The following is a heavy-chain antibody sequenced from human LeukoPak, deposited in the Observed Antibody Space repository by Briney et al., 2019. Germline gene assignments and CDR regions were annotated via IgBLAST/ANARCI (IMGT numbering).Heavy chain of an antibody. CDR2: IYHSGST. Sequence: SETLSLTCTVSGYSISSGYYWGWIRQPPGKGLEWIGSIYHSGSTYYNPSLKSRVTISVDTFKNQFSLKLSSVTAADTAVYYCARDPRNGDYEAGYWGQGTLVTVSS. V-gene: IGHV4-38-2*02. CDR3: ARDPRNGDYEAGY. D-gene: IGHD4-17*01. CDR1: GYSISSGYY. J-gene: IGHJ4*02.